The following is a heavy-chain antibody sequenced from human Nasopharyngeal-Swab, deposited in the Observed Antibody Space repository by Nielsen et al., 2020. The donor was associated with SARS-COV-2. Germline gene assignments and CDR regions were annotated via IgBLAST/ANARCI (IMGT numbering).Heavy chain of an antibody. CDR3: AKAGPYGSGSH. Sequence: GESLKISCAASGFTFSSYAMSWVRQAPGKGLEWVSAISGSGGSTYYADSVKGRFTISRDNSKNTLYLQMNSLRAEDTAVYYCAKAGPYGSGSHWGQGTLVTVSP. V-gene: IGHV3-23*01. J-gene: IGHJ4*02. CDR1: GFTFSSYA. CDR2: ISGSGGST. D-gene: IGHD3-10*01.